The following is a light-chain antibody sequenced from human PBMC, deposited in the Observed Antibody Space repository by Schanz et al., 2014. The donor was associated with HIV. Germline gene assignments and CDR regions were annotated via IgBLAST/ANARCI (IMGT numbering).Light chain of an antibody. Sequence: QSVLTQXPSVSAAPGQRVTISCSGSALNIGHNSVSWYQQFPGTAPKLLIYDDHERPSEIPDRFSGSKTGTSATLDISGLQTGDEADYYCATWDATLREAVFGGGTXLTVL. CDR3: ATWDATLREAV. J-gene: IGLJ2*01. V-gene: IGLV1-51*01. CDR1: ALNIGHNS. CDR2: DDH.